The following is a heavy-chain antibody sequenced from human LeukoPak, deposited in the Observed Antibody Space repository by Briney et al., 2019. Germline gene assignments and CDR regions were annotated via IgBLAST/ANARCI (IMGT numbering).Heavy chain of an antibody. J-gene: IGHJ2*01. D-gene: IGHD5-24*01. CDR1: GGSISSSSYY. V-gene: IGHV4-39*07. CDR3: ARGRRDPL. Sequence: SETLSLTCTVSGGSISSSSYYWGWIRQPPGKGLEWIGSIYYSGSTYYNPSLKSRVTISVDTSKNQFSLKLSSVTAADTAVYYCARGRRDPLWGRGTLVTVSS. CDR2: IYYSGST.